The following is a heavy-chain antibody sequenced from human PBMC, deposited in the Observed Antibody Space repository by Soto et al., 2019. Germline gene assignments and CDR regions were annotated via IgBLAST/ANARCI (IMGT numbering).Heavy chain of an antibody. Sequence: SETLSLTCTVSGGSISSSSYYWGWIRQPPGKGLEWIGSIYYSGSTYYNPSLKSRVTISVDTSKNQFSLKLSSVTAADTAVYYCASLAIAAAWNWGQGTLVTVSS. CDR1: GGSISSSSYY. CDR2: IYYSGST. V-gene: IGHV4-39*01. CDR3: ASLAIAAAWN. D-gene: IGHD6-13*01. J-gene: IGHJ4*02.